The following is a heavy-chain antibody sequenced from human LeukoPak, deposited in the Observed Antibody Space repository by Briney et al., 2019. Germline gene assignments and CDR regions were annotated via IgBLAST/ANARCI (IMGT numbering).Heavy chain of an antibody. D-gene: IGHD5-12*01. CDR2: ISYSGST. Sequence: PSETLSLTCTVSGGSIGSYYWSWIRQPPGKGLEWLGHISYSGSTNYNPSLKSRVTISVDTSKNQFSLKLSSVTAADTAVYYCARGGSGYALNWCDPWGQGTLVTVSS. CDR1: GGSIGSYY. CDR3: ARGGSGYALNWCDP. V-gene: IGHV4-59*01. J-gene: IGHJ5*02.